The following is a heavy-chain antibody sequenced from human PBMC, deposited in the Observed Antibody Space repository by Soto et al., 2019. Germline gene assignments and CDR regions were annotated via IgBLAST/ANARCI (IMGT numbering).Heavy chain of an antibody. D-gene: IGHD6-19*01. J-gene: IGHJ4*02. Sequence: EVQLLESGGGLAQPGGSLRLSCASSGFSFGSYALSWVRRAPGMGLEWVSSISAGGSTTSYVGSVKGRFTISRDNSKNTRYLQMSSLRVEDTAVYYCAKAGSGWSRVYFDYWGQGSLVTVSP. V-gene: IGHV3-23*01. CDR1: GFSFGSYA. CDR2: ISAGGSTT. CDR3: AKAGSGWSRVYFDY.